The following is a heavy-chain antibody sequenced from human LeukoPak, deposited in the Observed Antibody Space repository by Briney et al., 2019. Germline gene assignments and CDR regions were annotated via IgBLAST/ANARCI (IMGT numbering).Heavy chain of an antibody. D-gene: IGHD3-10*01. Sequence: ASVKVSCKASGYTFTSDYLHWVRQAPGQGLEWMGVINLRSGSTVYAQRFLGRVTMTRDTSTSAVYMELSSLRSEDTAVYYCARGAVRGVLRYYFDYWGQGTLVTVSS. V-gene: IGHV1-46*01. CDR1: GYTFTSDY. CDR3: ARGAVRGVLRYYFDY. J-gene: IGHJ4*02. CDR2: INLRSGST.